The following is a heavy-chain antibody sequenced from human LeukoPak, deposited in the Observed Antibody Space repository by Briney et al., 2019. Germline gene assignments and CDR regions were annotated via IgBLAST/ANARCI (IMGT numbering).Heavy chain of an antibody. Sequence: PGGSLRLSCAASGFTFSSYAMSWVRQAPGKGLEWVASITSSSAYIYYGDSVKGRVRISRDNAKNSLYLQMTALIAEDTAVYYCARDPPNNGYDFDYWGQGILVTVSS. D-gene: IGHD3-22*01. CDR3: ARDPPNNGYDFDY. CDR2: ITSSSAYI. CDR1: GFTFSSYA. V-gene: IGHV3-21*01. J-gene: IGHJ4*02.